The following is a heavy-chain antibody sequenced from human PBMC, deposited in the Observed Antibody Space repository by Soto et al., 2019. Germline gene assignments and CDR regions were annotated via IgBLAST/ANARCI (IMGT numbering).Heavy chain of an antibody. J-gene: IGHJ6*02. CDR3: AREGYSYGLLGMDV. CDR1: GGTFSSYA. V-gene: IGHV1-69*01. Sequence: QVQLVQSGAEVKKPGSSVKVSCKASGGTFSSYAISWVRQAPGQGLEWRGGVIPIFGTANYAQKFQGRVTITADESTSTAYMARSSLRSEDTAVYYCAREGYSYGLLGMDVWGQGTTVTVSS. CDR2: VIPIFGTA. D-gene: IGHD5-18*01.